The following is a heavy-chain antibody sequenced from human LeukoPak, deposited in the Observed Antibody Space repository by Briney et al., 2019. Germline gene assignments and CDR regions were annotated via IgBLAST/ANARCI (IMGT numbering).Heavy chain of an antibody. CDR3: AREVVTGHYYYYYGMDV. CDR2: IYTSGST. CDR1: GGSMSSGSYY. Sequence: SQTLSLTCTVSGGSMSSGSYYWSWIRQPAGEGLEWIGRIYTSGSTNYNPSLKCRVTISVDTSKNQFSLKLSSVTAADTAVYYCAREVVTGHYYYYYGMDVWGHGTTVTVSS. J-gene: IGHJ6*02. D-gene: IGHD4-23*01. V-gene: IGHV4-61*02.